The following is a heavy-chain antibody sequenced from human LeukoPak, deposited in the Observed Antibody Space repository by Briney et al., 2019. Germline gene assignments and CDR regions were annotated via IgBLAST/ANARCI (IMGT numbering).Heavy chain of an antibody. Sequence: GGSLRLSCAASGFTFSSYAMHWVRQAPGKGLEWVANIKQDGCEKYYVDSVKGRFTISRDNAKNSLYLQMSSLRVEDTAVYYCERGQYDILTGYWFDPWGQGTLVTVSS. J-gene: IGHJ5*02. CDR2: IKQDGCEK. D-gene: IGHD3-9*01. CDR3: ERGQYDILTGYWFDP. V-gene: IGHV3-7*01. CDR1: GFTFSSYA.